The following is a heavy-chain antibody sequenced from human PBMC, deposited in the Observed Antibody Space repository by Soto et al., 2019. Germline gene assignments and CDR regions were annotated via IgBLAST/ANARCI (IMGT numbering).Heavy chain of an antibody. CDR3: ARVIYDSTPFDY. Sequence: SETLSLTCTVSGGSISSGGYYWSWIRQHPGKGLEWIGYIYYSGSTYYNPSLKSRVTISVDTSKNQFSLKLSSVTAADTAVYYCARVIYDSTPFDYWGQGTLVTVSS. CDR2: IYYSGST. V-gene: IGHV4-31*03. CDR1: GGSISSGGYY. J-gene: IGHJ4*02. D-gene: IGHD3-22*01.